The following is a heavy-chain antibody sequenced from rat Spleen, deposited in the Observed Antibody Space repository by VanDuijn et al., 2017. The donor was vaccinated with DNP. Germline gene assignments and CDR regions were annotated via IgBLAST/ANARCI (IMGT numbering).Heavy chain of an antibody. D-gene: IGHD4-2*01. CDR2: INSAGST. J-gene: IGHJ3*01. Sequence: EVQLQESGPGLVKPSQSFSLTCSVTDYSVTSSYRWNWIRKVPGNKLEWMGYINSAGSTNYNPSLKSRISITRDTSKNQFFLQVNSVTTEDTATYYCATGGAGIWFAYWGQGTLVTVSS. CDR3: ATGGAGIWFAY. CDR1: DYSVTSSYR. V-gene: IGHV3-3*01.